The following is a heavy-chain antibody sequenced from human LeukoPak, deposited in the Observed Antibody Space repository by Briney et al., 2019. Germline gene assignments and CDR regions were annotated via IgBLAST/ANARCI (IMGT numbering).Heavy chain of an antibody. CDR2: ISAYNGNI. Sequence: GASVKVSCKASGYTFTSHGISWVRQGPGQGLEWMGWISAYNGNINYAQKFLGRVTMTADTSTSTAYMELRSLTSDDTAMYYCARSGRGTYYYFDLWGQGTLVTVSS. V-gene: IGHV1-18*01. CDR3: ARSGRGTYYYFDL. J-gene: IGHJ4*02. D-gene: IGHD5-12*01. CDR1: GYTFTSHG.